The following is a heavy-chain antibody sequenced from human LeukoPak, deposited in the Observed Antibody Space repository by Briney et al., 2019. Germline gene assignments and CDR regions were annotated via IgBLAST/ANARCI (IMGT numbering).Heavy chain of an antibody. CDR3: ARGRSFDP. J-gene: IGHJ5*02. CDR2: INHSGST. V-gene: IGHV4-34*01. CDR1: GVSFSGYY. Sequence: PSETLSLTCAVYGVSFSGYYWSWIRQPPGKGLEWVGEINHSGSTNYNPSLKSRVTISGDTSKNQFSLKLSTVTAADTAVYYCARGRSFDPWGQGTLVTVSS.